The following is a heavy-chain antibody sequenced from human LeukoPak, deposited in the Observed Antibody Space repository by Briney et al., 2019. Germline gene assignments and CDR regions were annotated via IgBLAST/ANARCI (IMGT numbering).Heavy chain of an antibody. J-gene: IGHJ4*02. Sequence: ASVKVSCKASGYTFTSYDINWVRQATGQGLEWMGWMNPNSGNTGYAQKFQGRVTMTRDTSTSTVYMELSSLRSEDTAVYYCARETRRVEMATITLDYWGQGTLVTVSS. CDR2: MNPNSGNT. CDR3: ARETRRVEMATITLDY. CDR1: GYTFTSYD. D-gene: IGHD5-24*01. V-gene: IGHV1-8*01.